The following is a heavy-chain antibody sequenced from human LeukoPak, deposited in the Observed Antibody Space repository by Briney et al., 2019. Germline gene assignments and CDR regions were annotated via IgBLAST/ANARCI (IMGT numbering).Heavy chain of an antibody. Sequence: PSETLSLTCAVSGGSISSSNWWSLVRQPPGKGLEWIGEIYHSGSTNYNPSLKSRVTTSVDKSKNQFSLKLSSVTAADTAVYYCASITLGSYYAFDIWGQGTMVTVSS. D-gene: IGHD3-10*01. CDR1: GGSISSSNW. J-gene: IGHJ3*02. CDR3: ASITLGSYYAFDI. CDR2: IYHSGST. V-gene: IGHV4-4*02.